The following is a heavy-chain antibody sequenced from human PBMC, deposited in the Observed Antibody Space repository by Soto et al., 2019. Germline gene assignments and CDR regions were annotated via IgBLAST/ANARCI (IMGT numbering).Heavy chain of an antibody. V-gene: IGHV3-20*04. D-gene: IGHD1-26*01. J-gene: IGHJ5*02. CDR1: GSTFDDNG. CDR3: ARSVGATNWFDP. CDR2: INRNGGST. Sequence: EVQLVESGGGVVRPGGSLRLSCAASGSTFDDNGMSWVRQAPGKGLEWGSGINRNGGSTGYADSVKGRFTISIDNAKNSLSLQMNSLRAGDTPLDYCARSVGATNWFDPWGQGTLVTVSS.